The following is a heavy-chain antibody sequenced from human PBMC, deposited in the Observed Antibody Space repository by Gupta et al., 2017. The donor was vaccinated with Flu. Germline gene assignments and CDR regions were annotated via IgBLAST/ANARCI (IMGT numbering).Heavy chain of an antibody. CDR1: DYTFTGYG. Sequence: QVQLAQSGPEVTTPGASVKVSCKTSDYTFTGYGINWVRQAPGQGLEWMGWINTYNGYTYYAQNLQGRLTLTADTSASTAYMKLRSSRSDDTAVYFCARLSGWNFGYFDHWGQGTLVTVSS. CDR3: ARLSGWNFGYFDH. J-gene: IGHJ4*02. V-gene: IGHV1-18*01. CDR2: INTYNGYT. D-gene: IGHD6-19*01.